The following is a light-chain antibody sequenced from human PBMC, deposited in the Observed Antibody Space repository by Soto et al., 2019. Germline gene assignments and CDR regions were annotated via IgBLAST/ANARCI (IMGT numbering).Light chain of an antibody. V-gene: IGLV2-14*01. CDR2: EVN. CDR3: SSYTSSSTLYV. J-gene: IGLJ1*01. Sequence: QSALTQPASVSGSPIQSVTISCTGASSDVGGYTYVSWYQQHPGKAPKLIIYEVNNRPSGVSHRFSGSKSGNTASLTISGLQAEDEADYYCSSYTSSSTLYVFGTGTKVTVL. CDR1: SSDVGGYTY.